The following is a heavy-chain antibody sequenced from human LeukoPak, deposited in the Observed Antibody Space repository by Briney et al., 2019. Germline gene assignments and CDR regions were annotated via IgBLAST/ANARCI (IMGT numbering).Heavy chain of an antibody. Sequence: GGSLILSCAASGFTFSSYAMSWVRQAPGKGLEWVSAISGSGGSTYYADSVKGRFTISRDNSKNTLYLQMNSLRAEDTAVYYCAKQKSNYDFWSGSDVNWFDPWGQGTLVTVSS. CDR3: AKQKSNYDFWSGSDVNWFDP. CDR1: GFTFSSYA. V-gene: IGHV3-23*01. CDR2: ISGSGGST. D-gene: IGHD3-3*01. J-gene: IGHJ5*02.